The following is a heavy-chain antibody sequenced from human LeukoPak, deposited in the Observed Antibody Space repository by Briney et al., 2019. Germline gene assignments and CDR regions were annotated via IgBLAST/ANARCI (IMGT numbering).Heavy chain of an antibody. V-gene: IGHV3-30*18. CDR1: GFTFSSYG. CDR3: AKKRHYDSSGYYGY. D-gene: IGHD3-22*01. Sequence: GGSLRLSCAASGFTFSSYGMHWVRQAPGKGLEWVAVISYDGSNKYYADSVKGRFTISRDNSKNTLYLQMNSLRAEDTAVYYCAKKRHYDSSGYYGYWGQGTLVTVSS. CDR2: ISYDGSNK. J-gene: IGHJ4*02.